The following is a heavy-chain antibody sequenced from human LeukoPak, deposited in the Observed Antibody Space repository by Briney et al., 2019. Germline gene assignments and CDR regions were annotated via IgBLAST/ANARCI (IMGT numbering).Heavy chain of an antibody. D-gene: IGHD2/OR15-2a*01. V-gene: IGHV3-74*01. J-gene: IGHJ3*01. Sequence: GGSLRLSCEASGLTFHNTWMHWIRQAPGKGLVWVSRIKGDGITTTYADSVKGRFTISRDNAKNTLYLQMNSLRAEDTAVYYCAADGEYAFLVWGQGTMVTVSS. CDR2: IKGDGITT. CDR3: AADGEYAFLV. CDR1: GLTFHNTW.